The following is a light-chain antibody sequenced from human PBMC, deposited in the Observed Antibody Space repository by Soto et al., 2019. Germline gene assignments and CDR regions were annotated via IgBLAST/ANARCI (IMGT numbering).Light chain of an antibody. Sequence: EIVLTQSPATLSLSPGERATLSCRASQSVSSYLAWYQQKPGQAPRLLIYDASNRATGIPARFSGSGSGTDFTLTISSLEPEDFAVYYCQQRSNWFSPFGGGTKVEIK. CDR2: DAS. CDR3: QQRSNWFSP. J-gene: IGKJ4*01. CDR1: QSVSSY. V-gene: IGKV3-11*01.